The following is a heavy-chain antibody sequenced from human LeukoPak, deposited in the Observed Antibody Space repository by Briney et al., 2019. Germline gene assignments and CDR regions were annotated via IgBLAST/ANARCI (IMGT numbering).Heavy chain of an antibody. CDR1: GFTFNDYA. CDR3: AKGHFDTPGLSYFDY. V-gene: IGHV3-9*01. Sequence: GGSLRLSCAASGFTFNDYAMHWVRQAPGKGLEWVSGISWNSGSIGYADSVKGRYTISRDNAKNSLYLQMNSLRAEDTALYYCAKGHFDTPGLSYFDYWGQGTLVTVS. CDR2: ISWNSGSI. J-gene: IGHJ4*02.